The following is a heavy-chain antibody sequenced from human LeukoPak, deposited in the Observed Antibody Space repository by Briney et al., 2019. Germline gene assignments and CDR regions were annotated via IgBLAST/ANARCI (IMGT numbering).Heavy chain of an antibody. CDR3: AREATVVTYYYYYYMDV. J-gene: IGHJ6*03. V-gene: IGHV3-33*01. CDR1: GFTFSSYG. Sequence: GGSLRLSCAASGFTFSSYGMHWVRQAPGKGLEWVAVIWYDGSNKYYAVSVKGRFTISRDNSKNTLYLQMNSLRAEDTAVYYCAREATVVTYYYYYYMDVWGKGTTVTVSS. D-gene: IGHD4-23*01. CDR2: IWYDGSNK.